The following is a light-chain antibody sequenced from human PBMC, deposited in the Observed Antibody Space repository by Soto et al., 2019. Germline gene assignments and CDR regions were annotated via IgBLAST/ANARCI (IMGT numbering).Light chain of an antibody. J-gene: IGKJ1*01. V-gene: IGKV1-39*01. CDR2: AAS. CDR1: QSISSY. CDR3: QQSYSTPET. Sequence: DIPMTQSPSSLSASVGDRVTITCGASQSISSYLNWYQQKPGKAPKLLIYAASSLQSGVPSRFSGSGSGTDFTLTISSLQPEDFATYYCQQSYSTPETFGQGTKVEIK.